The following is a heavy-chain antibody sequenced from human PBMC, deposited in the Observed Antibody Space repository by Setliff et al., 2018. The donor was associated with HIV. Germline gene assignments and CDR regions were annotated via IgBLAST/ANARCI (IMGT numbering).Heavy chain of an antibody. CDR2: INHSGST. V-gene: IGHV4-34*01. D-gene: IGHD6-13*01. CDR1: GGSFSGYY. J-gene: IGHJ2*01. Sequence: SETLSLTCAVYGGSFSGYYWSWIRQPPGKGLEWIGEINHSGSTNYNPSLKSRVTISVDTSKDQFSLKLSAVTAADTAVYYCARGLGQQLGRFWYFDLWGRGTLVTVSS. CDR3: ARGLGQQLGRFWYFDL.